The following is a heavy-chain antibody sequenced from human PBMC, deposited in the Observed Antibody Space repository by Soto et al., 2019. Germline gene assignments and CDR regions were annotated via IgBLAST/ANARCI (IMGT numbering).Heavy chain of an antibody. CDR3: ARGYSNPMGRFDP. D-gene: IGHD4-4*01. Sequence: GGSLRLSCAASGFTSSGYWMTWVRQAPGKGLEWVANINQDGSEKYYVDSVKGRLTISRDNAKDSLYLQMNSLRAEDTAIHYCARGYSNPMGRFDPWGQGTLVTVSS. CDR1: GFTSSGYW. V-gene: IGHV3-7*01. J-gene: IGHJ5*02. CDR2: INQDGSEK.